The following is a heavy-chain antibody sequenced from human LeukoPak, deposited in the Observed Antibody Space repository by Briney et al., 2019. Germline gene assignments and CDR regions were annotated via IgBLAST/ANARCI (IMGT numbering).Heavy chain of an antibody. Sequence: PSETLSLTCTVSGGSITSGSYYWGWIRQPPANGLEWIGSIYYSGSTYYNPSLKSRVTISVDTSTKLFSLKLSSVTAADTAVYYCARVSCSGGACPFGSWFDPGGEGTLVTVSS. CDR2: IYYSGST. V-gene: IGHV4-39*02. D-gene: IGHD2-15*01. CDR3: ARVSCSGGACPFGSWFDP. J-gene: IGHJ5*02. CDR1: GGSITSGSYY.